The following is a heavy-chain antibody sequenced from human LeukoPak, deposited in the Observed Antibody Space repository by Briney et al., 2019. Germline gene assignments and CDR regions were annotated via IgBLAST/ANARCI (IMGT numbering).Heavy chain of an antibody. CDR1: GGSFSGYH. Sequence: SETLSLTCAVYGGSFSGYHWSWIRQPPGKGLEWIGEINHSGSTNYNPSLKSRVTISVDTSKNQFSLKLSSVTAADTAVYYCARVSVVPAAMWFDYWGQGTLVTVSS. CDR3: ARVSVVPAAMWFDY. D-gene: IGHD2-2*01. CDR2: INHSGST. V-gene: IGHV4-34*01. J-gene: IGHJ4*02.